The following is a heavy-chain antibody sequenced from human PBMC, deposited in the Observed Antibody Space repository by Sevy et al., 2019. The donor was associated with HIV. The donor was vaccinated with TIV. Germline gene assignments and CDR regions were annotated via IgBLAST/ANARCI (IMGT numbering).Heavy chain of an antibody. CDR2: IYYNGET. J-gene: IGHJ4*02. CDR3: AGENAWGKDYS. V-gene: IGHV4-59*08. D-gene: IGHD3-16*01. CDR1: GGSISSLY. Sequence: TETLSLTCTVSGGSISSLYWNWIRQPPGKGLERIANIYYNGETNYNPSLRSRITISLDTSSNQVSLRLTSVTAADTAIHYCAGENAWGKDYSWGQGTLVTVSS.